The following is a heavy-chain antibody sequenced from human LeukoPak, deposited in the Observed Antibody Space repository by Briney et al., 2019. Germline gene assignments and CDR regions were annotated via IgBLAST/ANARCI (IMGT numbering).Heavy chain of an antibody. CDR1: GYTFTSYA. CDR3: ARASSSWYNSWFDP. V-gene: IGHV1-69*13. Sequence: SVKVSCKASGYTFTSYAMNWVRQAPGQGLEWMGGIIPIFGTANYAQKFQGRVTITADESTSTAYMELSSLRSEDTAVYYCARASSSWYNSWFDPWGQGTLVTVSS. CDR2: IIPIFGTA. D-gene: IGHD6-13*01. J-gene: IGHJ5*02.